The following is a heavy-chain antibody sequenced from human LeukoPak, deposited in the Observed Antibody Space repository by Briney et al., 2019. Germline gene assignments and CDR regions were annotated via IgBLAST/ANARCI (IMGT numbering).Heavy chain of an antibody. CDR2: FYTSGTT. J-gene: IGHJ4*02. CDR1: GASISSYY. D-gene: IGHD2/OR15-2a*01. V-gene: IGHV4-4*07. Sequence: SETLSLTCTVSGASISSYYWSWIRLPAGKGLEWIGRFYTSGTTNFNPSLKSRVIMSGDTSKNQFSLNLSSVTAADTAVYYCARGDSRFDYWGQGTLVTVSS. CDR3: ARGDSRFDY.